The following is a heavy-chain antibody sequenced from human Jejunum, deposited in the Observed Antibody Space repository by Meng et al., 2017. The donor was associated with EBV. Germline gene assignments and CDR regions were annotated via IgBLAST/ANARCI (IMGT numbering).Heavy chain of an antibody. Sequence: VRLWRFGGGCVQLGGDRRFSCADSGFTFSSHGMHWVRQAPGKGLEWVAVISYDGSNKYYADSVKGRFTISRDNSKNTLYLQMNSLRAEDTAVYYCAKDRPGYTYGFDYWGQGTLVTVPS. CDR2: ISYDGSNK. CDR3: AKDRPGYTYGFDY. J-gene: IGHJ4*02. CDR1: GFTFSSHG. V-gene: IGHV3-30*18. D-gene: IGHD5-18*01.